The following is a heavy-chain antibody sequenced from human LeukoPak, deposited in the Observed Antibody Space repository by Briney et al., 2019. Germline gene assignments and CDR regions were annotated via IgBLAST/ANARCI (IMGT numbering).Heavy chain of an antibody. J-gene: IGHJ5*02. CDR1: GFTFSDYY. CDR2: ISSSGSAI. Sequence: GGSLRLSCAASGFTFSDYYMTWIRQAPGKGLEWVSYISSSGSAIYYADSVKGRFTISRDNAKNSLYLQMNSLRAEDTAVYYCARYSSGSRFDPWGQGTLATVSS. D-gene: IGHD3-10*01. CDR3: ARYSSGSRFDP. V-gene: IGHV3-11*04.